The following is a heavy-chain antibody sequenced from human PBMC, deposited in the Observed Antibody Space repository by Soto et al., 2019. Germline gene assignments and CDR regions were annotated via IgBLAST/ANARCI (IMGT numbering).Heavy chain of an antibody. CDR3: ARGGEYYPAY. J-gene: IGHJ4*02. D-gene: IGHD3-16*01. Sequence: QVQLQESGPGLVKPSETLSLTCTVSGGSLSSYYWSWIRQPPGKGLEWIGYIDDSGSTNYNPSLTSRVPTSVDPAKHQFSLKLSSVTVADTAVYYGARGGEYYPAYWGQGTLVAFSS. CDR1: GGSLSSYY. V-gene: IGHV4-59*01. CDR2: IDDSGST.